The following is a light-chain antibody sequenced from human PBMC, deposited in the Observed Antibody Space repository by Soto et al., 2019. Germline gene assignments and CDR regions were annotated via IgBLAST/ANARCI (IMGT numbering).Light chain of an antibody. J-gene: IGKJ5*01. CDR1: QSIRSD. CDR3: QQYNKWPPIT. V-gene: IGKV3-15*01. Sequence: EIVMTQSPATLSVSPGERATLSCRASQSIRSDLAWYQQKPGQAPSLLIFGASTRANGVPARFSGSGSGTEFTLTISSLQSEDLAVYYCQQYNKWPPITFGQGTRLDIK. CDR2: GAS.